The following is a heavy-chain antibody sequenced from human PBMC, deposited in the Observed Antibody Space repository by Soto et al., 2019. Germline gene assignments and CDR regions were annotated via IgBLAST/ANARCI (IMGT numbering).Heavy chain of an antibody. CDR1: GFPFSTYG. J-gene: IGHJ3*02. CDR3: ARDDAFGNENGFDI. Sequence: QVQLVESGGGVVQPGTSLRLSCAVSGFPFSTYGFHWVRQPPGKGLEWVAVIVSDGSAKYHADSVEGRFTISRDNSKDTLYLQMNSRRAEDTAVYYCARDDAFGNENGFDIWGQGTIVTVSS. CDR2: IVSDGSAK. D-gene: IGHD1-1*01. V-gene: IGHV3-33*01.